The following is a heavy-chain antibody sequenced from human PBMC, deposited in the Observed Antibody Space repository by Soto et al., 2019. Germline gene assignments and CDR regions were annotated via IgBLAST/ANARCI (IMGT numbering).Heavy chain of an antibody. Sequence: SETLSLTCTVSGGSISSYYWSWIRQPPGKGLEWIGYIYYSGSTNYNPSLKSRVTISVDTSKNQFSLKLSSVTAADTAVYYCARDRSGSLHDYGGNSYYYYYGMDVWGQGTTVTVSS. CDR2: IYYSGST. J-gene: IGHJ6*02. V-gene: IGHV4-59*01. CDR3: ARDRSGSLHDYGGNSYYYYYGMDV. CDR1: GGSISSYY. D-gene: IGHD4-17*01.